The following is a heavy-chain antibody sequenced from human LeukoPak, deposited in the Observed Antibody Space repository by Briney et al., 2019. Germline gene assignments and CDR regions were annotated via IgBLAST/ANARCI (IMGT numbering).Heavy chain of an antibody. CDR2: ISGSGGST. CDR3: AKGGYSSGWYAVGDFDY. D-gene: IGHD6-19*01. J-gene: IGHJ4*02. CDR1: GFTFSSYA. Sequence: GGSLRLSCAASGFTFSSYAMSWVRQALGKGLEWVSAISGSGGSTYYADSVKGRFTISRDNSKNTLYLRMNSLRAEDTAVYYCAKGGYSSGWYAVGDFDYWGQGTLVTVSS. V-gene: IGHV3-23*01.